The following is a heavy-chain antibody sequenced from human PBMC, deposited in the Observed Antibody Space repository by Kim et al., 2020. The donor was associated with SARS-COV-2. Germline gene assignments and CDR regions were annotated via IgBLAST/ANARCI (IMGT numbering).Heavy chain of an antibody. D-gene: IGHD5-18*01. Sequence: GGSLRLSCAASGFTFSSYAMHWVRQAPGKGLEWVALISYDGSNKYYADSVKGRFTISRDNSKNTLYLQMNSLRAEDTAVYYCARDPRIQLWSPLGWFDP. CDR3: ARDPRIQLWSPLGWFDP. CDR2: ISYDGSNK. V-gene: IGHV3-30*04. J-gene: IGHJ5*02. CDR1: GFTFSSYA.